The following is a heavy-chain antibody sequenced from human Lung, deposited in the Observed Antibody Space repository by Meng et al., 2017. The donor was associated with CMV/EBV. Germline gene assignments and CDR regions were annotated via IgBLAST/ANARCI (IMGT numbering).Heavy chain of an antibody. J-gene: IGHJ6*02. D-gene: IGHD2-21*01. V-gene: IGHV3-21*01. Sequence: GGSLRLSCAASGFTFSSYSMNWVRQAPGKGLEWVSSISNSGAYIYYADSVKGRFTISRDNAQNSLFLHMNSLRAEDSAVYYCARDVSPRSSAYFAIYYFYALDVWGQGNTVNGAS. CDR1: GFTFSSYS. CDR3: ARDVSPRSSAYFAIYYFYALDV. CDR2: ISNSGAYI.